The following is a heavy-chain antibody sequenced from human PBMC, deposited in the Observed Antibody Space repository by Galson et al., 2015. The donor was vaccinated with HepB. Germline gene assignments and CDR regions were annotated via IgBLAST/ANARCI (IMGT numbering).Heavy chain of an antibody. CDR3: ARERGFTIDY. CDR2: VNTGNDNI. Sequence: VKVSCKASGYTFTSYVIHWVRQAPGQRLEWMGWVNTGNDNIRYSENFRGRLTFTKDTSASTASMELSSLRSEDTAMYYCARERGFTIDYWGQGALVTVSS. CDR1: GYTFTSYV. V-gene: IGHV1-3*04. J-gene: IGHJ4*02.